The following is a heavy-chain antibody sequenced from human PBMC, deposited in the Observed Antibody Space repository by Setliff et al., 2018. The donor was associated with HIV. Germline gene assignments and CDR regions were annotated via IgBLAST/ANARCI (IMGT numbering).Heavy chain of an antibody. CDR2: ISAYNGNT. D-gene: IGHD3-10*01. V-gene: IGHV1-18*01. CDR1: GYTFTSYG. Sequence: ASVKVSCKASGYTFTSYGISWVRQAPGQGLEWMGWISAYNGNTNYAQKLQGRVTMTTDTSTSTAYMELRRLRSDDTAVYYFARVSHTYYYGSGGHSYFDYWGQGTLVTVSS. J-gene: IGHJ4*02. CDR3: ARVSHTYYYGSGGHSYFDY.